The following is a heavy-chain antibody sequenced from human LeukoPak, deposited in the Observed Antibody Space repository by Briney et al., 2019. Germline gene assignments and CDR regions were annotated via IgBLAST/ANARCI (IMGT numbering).Heavy chain of an antibody. CDR3: AKDGTGCGGDCYSDY. Sequence: GGSLRLSCAASGFTFSAYGMSWFRQAPRKGLGWVSAITYSSGNTYYEDSVKGRFTISRDNSKNTLYLQMNSLRAEDTALYYCAKDGTGCGGDCYSDYWGQGTLVTVSS. D-gene: IGHD2-21*02. CDR1: GFTFSAYG. CDR2: ITYSSGNT. J-gene: IGHJ4*02. V-gene: IGHV3-23*01.